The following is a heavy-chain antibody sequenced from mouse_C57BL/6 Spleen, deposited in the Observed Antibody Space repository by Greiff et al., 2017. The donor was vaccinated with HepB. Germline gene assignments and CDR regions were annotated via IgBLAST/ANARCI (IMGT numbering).Heavy chain of an antibody. Sequence: EVQVVESGGGLVKPGGSLKLSCAASGFTFSSYAMSWVRQTPEKRLEWVATISDGGSYTYYPDNVKGRFTISRDNAKNNLYLQMSHLKSEDTAMYYCAREVYAYFDVWGTGTTVTVSS. CDR2: ISDGGSYT. CDR1: GFTFSSYA. V-gene: IGHV5-4*01. CDR3: AREVYAYFDV. J-gene: IGHJ1*03. D-gene: IGHD1-1*01.